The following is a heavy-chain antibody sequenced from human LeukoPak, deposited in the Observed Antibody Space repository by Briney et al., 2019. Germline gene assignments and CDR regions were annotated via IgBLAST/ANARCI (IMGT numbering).Heavy chain of an antibody. CDR3: ARFGSGWHYFDY. CDR2: INHSGST. V-gene: IGHV4-34*01. CDR1: GFIFSTNA. J-gene: IGHJ4*02. D-gene: IGHD6-19*01. Sequence: GSLRLSCAASGFIFSTNAMTWIRQPPGKGPEWIGEINHSGSTNYNPSLKSRVTISVDTSKNQFSLKLSSVTAADTAVYYCARFGSGWHYFDYWGQGTLVTVSS.